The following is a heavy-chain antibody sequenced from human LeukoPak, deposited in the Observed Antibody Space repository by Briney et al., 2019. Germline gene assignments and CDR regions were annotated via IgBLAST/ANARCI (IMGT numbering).Heavy chain of an antibody. D-gene: IGHD5-24*01. CDR2: IYPGDSDT. CDR1: GYSFTSYW. Sequence: GESLKISCKGSGYSFTSYWIGWVRQMPGKGLEWMGIIYPGDSDTRYSASFQGQVTISADKSISTAYLQWSSLKASDTAMYYCARVTGWLQFGNGWFDPWGQGTLVTVSS. J-gene: IGHJ5*02. V-gene: IGHV5-51*01. CDR3: ARVTGWLQFGNGWFDP.